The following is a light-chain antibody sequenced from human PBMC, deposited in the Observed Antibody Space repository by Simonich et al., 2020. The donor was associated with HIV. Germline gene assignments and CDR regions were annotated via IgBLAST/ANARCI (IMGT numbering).Light chain of an antibody. Sequence: EIVLTQFPANLSLSQGKRATLSCRTSQSVNSYLDWYQQKPGQATRLLIYDASNRATGIPARFSGSGSGTDFTLTISSLEPEDFAVYYCQQRSNYTFGQGTKLEIK. J-gene: IGKJ2*01. CDR2: DAS. V-gene: IGKV3-11*01. CDR3: QQRSNYT. CDR1: QSVNSY.